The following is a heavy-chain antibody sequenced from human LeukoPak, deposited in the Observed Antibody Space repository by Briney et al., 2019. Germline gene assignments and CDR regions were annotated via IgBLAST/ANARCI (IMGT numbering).Heavy chain of an antibody. CDR1: GFTFTNYG. CDR3: AKLIDGAGTGY. J-gene: IGHJ4*02. Sequence: PGGSLRLSCAASGFTFTNYGMSWVRQTPGKGLEWVSSISGDGRGTYHSDSVRGRFTISRDNSKNSLYLQMNSLRAEDTAIYYCAKLIDGAGTGYRGQGTLVTVSS. CDR2: ISGDGRGT. V-gene: IGHV3-23*01. D-gene: IGHD6-13*01.